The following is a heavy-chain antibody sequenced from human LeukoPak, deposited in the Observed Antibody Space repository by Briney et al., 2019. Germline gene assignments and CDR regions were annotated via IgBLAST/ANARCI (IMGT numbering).Heavy chain of an antibody. CDR1: GFTFSSYA. CDR3: ARDRITIFGVVTTNYYYYYMDV. J-gene: IGHJ6*03. V-gene: IGHV3-30*01. D-gene: IGHD3-3*01. CDR2: ISYDGSNK. Sequence: PGGSLRLSCAASGFTFSSYAMHWVRQAPGKGLEWVAVISYDGSNKYYADSVKGRFTISRDNSKNTLYLQMNSLRAEDTAVYYCARDRITIFGVVTTNYYYYYMDVWGKGTTVTVSS.